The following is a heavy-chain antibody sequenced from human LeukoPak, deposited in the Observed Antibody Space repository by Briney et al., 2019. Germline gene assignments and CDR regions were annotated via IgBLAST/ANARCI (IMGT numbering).Heavy chain of an antibody. Sequence: GGSLRLSCAASGFTFSSYWTSWVRPAPGKGLAWVANIKQDGSEKYYVDSVKGRFTISRDNAKNSLYLQMNSLRAEDTAVYYCARDQNRRDYYDSSGYYELDYWGQGTLVTVSS. J-gene: IGHJ4*02. V-gene: IGHV3-7*01. CDR3: ARDQNRRDYYDSSGYYELDY. D-gene: IGHD3-22*01. CDR1: GFTFSSYW. CDR2: IKQDGSEK.